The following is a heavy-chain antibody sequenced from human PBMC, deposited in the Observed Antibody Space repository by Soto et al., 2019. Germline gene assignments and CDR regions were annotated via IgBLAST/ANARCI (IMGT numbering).Heavy chain of an antibody. D-gene: IGHD2-2*02. CDR3: AKDPVPAAIAEYFQH. V-gene: IGHV3-23*01. CDR2: ISGSGGST. Sequence: EVQLLESGGGLVQPGGSLRLSCAASGFTFSSYAMSWVRQAPGKGLGWVSAISGSGGSTNYADSVKGRFTISRYNSKNTLNLQMNSLRAEDTAVYYCAKDPVPAAIAEYFQHWGQGTLVTVSS. J-gene: IGHJ1*01. CDR1: GFTFSSYA.